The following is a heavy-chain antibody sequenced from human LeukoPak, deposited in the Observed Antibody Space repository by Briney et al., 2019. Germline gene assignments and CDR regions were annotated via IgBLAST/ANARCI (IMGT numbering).Heavy chain of an antibody. V-gene: IGHV4-38-2*02. CDR1: GYSISSGYY. J-gene: IGHJ4*02. CDR3: ARVSYQEGVDY. Sequence: SETLSLTCTVSGYSISSGYYWGWIRQPPGKGLEWIGSIYHSGSTYYNPSLKSRVTISVDTSKNQFSLKLSSVTAADTAVYYCARVSYQEGVDYWGQGTLVTVSS. CDR2: IYHSGST. D-gene: IGHD2-2*01.